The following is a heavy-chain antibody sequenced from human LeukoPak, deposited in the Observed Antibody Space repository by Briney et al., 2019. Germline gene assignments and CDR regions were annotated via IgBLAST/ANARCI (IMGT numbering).Heavy chain of an antibody. CDR1: GGSVSNGRYY. D-gene: IGHD2-15*01. CDR3: ARVDDGMCSGGSCYFDY. V-gene: IGHV4-61*01. Sequence: PSGTLSLTCTVSGGSVSNGRYYWSWIRQPPGKGLEWIGSITYSGSTKYNPSLKSRVTISVDTSKNQFSLKLRSVTAADTAVYYCARVDDGMCSGGSCYFDYWGQGTLVTVSS. CDR2: ITYSGST. J-gene: IGHJ4*02.